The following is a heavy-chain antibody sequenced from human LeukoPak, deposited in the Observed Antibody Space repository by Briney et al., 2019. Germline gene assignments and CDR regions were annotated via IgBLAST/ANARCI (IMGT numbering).Heavy chain of an antibody. J-gene: IGHJ4*02. CDR2: IRNKADNYAT. CDR3: TTHDRNWGSSDY. D-gene: IGHD7-27*01. CDR1: GFIFSGSA. V-gene: IGHV3-73*01. Sequence: GGSLKLSCAASGFIFSGSAMLWVRQASGKGLEWVGRIRNKADNYATVYAPSVEGRFSISGDDSNNAAYLKMNSLKTEDTAVYYCTTHDRNWGSSDYWGQGTLVTVSS.